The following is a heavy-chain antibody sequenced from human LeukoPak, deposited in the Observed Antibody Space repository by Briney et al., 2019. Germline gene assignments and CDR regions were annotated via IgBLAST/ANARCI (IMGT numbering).Heavy chain of an antibody. D-gene: IGHD3-9*01. Sequence: SGPTLVKPTQTLTLTCTFSGFSLSTSGVGVGWIRQPPGKALEWLALIYWNDDKRYSPSLKSRLTITKDTSKNQVVLTMTNMDPVDTATYYCAHSVNYGILTGYYKGPGFDYWGQGTLVTVSS. CDR3: AHSVNYGILTGYYKGPGFDY. CDR1: GFSLSTSGVG. J-gene: IGHJ4*02. V-gene: IGHV2-5*01. CDR2: IYWNDDK.